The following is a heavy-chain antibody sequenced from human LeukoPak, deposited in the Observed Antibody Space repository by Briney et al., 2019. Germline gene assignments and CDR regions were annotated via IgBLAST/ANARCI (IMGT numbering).Heavy chain of an antibody. CDR3: ARGGKIVVVPAAISWFDP. D-gene: IGHD2-2*01. V-gene: IGHV1-3*01. CDR2: INAGNGNT. CDR1: GYTFTSYA. Sequence: ASVKVSCKASGYTFTSYAMHWVRQAPGQRLEWMGWINAGNGNTKYSQKFQGRVTITRDTSASIAYMELSSLRSEDTAVYYCARGGKIVVVPAAISWFDPWGQGTLVTVSS. J-gene: IGHJ5*02.